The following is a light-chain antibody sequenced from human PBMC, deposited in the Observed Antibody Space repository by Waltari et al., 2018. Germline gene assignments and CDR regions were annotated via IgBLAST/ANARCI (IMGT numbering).Light chain of an antibody. V-gene: IGLV2-23*02. CDR2: EVN. CDR3: CSYAGGSTFVV. J-gene: IGLJ2*01. Sequence: QSALTQPASLSGSPGQSITISCTGTSRDVGYYNLVSWYQQHPGKAPKLMIYEVNKRPSGVSNRFSASKSGNTASLTISGLQAEDEADYHCCSYAGGSTFVVFGGGTKLTVL. CDR1: SRDVGYYNL.